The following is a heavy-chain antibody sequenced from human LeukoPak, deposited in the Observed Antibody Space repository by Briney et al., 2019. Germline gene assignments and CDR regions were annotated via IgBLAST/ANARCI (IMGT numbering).Heavy chain of an antibody. J-gene: IGHJ4*02. Sequence: PSETLSLTCAVYGGSFSGYYWSWIRQPPGKGLEWIGEINHSGSTNYNPSLKSRVTISVDTSKNQFSLKLSSVTAADTAVYYCARGLSSIAAGTGLWYWGQGTLVTVSS. V-gene: IGHV4-34*01. CDR2: INHSGST. CDR3: ARGLSSIAAGTGLWY. D-gene: IGHD6-13*01. CDR1: GGSFSGYY.